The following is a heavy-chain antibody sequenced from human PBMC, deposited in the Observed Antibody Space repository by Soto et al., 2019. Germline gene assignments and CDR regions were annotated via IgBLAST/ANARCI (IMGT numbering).Heavy chain of an antibody. CDR1: GGSISSYY. D-gene: IGHD1-26*01. J-gene: IGHJ6*02. V-gene: IGHV4-59*01. CDR3: ARAVSYGGYYYYGMDV. Sequence: SETLSLTCTVSGGSISSYYWSWIRQPPGKGLEWIGYIYYSGSTNYNPSLKSRVTISVDTSKNQFSLKLSSVTAADTAVYYCARAVSYGGYYYYGMDVWGQGTTVTVSS. CDR2: IYYSGST.